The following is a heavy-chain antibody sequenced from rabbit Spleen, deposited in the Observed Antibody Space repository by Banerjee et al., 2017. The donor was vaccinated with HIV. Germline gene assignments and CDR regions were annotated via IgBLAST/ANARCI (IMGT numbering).Heavy chain of an antibody. V-gene: IGHV1S40*01. J-gene: IGHJ6*01. Sequence: LVEYGGDLVQPGASLTLTCTASGVSFSFSNYMCWVRQAPGKGLEWIGCIDVGSSGFTYFANWAKGRFTISKTSSTTVTLQMTSLTAADTATYFCARDAATSFSSYGMDLWGPGTLVTVS. D-gene: IGHD8-1*01. CDR3: ARDAATSFSSYGMDL. CDR2: IDVGSSGFT. CDR1: GVSFSFSNY.